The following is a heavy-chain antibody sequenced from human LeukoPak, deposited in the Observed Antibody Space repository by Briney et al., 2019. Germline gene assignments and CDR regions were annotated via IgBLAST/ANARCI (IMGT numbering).Heavy chain of an antibody. CDR3: ARGNQQLPRSTPDY. J-gene: IGHJ4*02. CDR2: IKTDGSTT. CDR1: GFTFSSSW. V-gene: IGHV3-74*01. Sequence: GGSLRLSCAVSGFTFSSSWMHWVRQAPGKELVWVSHIKTDGSTTAYADSVKGRFTISRDNAKNTLYLQMDSLRAEDTGVYYCARGNQQLPRSTPDYWGQGTLVTVSS. D-gene: IGHD2-2*01.